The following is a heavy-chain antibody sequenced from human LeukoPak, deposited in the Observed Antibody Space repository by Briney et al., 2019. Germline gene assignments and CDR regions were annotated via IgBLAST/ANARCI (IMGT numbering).Heavy chain of an antibody. CDR3: ARHPNYYDSSGYYKGFDC. CDR1: GFTFSSYW. V-gene: IGHV3-7*03. D-gene: IGHD3-22*01. J-gene: IGHJ4*02. Sequence: PGGSLRLSCAASGFTFSSYWMSWVRQAPGKGLEWVASIKQDGSEKYYVDSVKGRFTISRDNAKNSLNLQMNSLRAEGTAVYYCARHPNYYDSSGYYKGFDCWGQGALVTVSS. CDR2: IKQDGSEK.